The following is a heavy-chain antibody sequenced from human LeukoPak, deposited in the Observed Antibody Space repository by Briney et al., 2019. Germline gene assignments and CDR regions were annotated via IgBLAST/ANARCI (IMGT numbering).Heavy chain of an antibody. CDR1: GGSFSGYY. CDR2: INHSGST. D-gene: IGHD3-10*01. V-gene: IGHV4-34*01. CDR3: ARVAVRGVPLN. Sequence: SETLSLTCAVYGGSFSGYYWSWIRQPPGKGLEWIGEINHSGSTNYNPSLKSRVTISVDTSKNQFSLKLSSVTAADTAVYYCARVAVRGVPLNWGQGTLVTVSS. J-gene: IGHJ4*02.